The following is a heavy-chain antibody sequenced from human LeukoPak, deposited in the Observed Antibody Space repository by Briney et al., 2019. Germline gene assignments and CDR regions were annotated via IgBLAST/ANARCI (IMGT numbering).Heavy chain of an antibody. D-gene: IGHD6-6*01. V-gene: IGHV3-30-3*01. CDR2: ISYDGSNK. CDR1: GFTFSSYA. J-gene: IGHJ4*02. CDR3: ARARDSSSSDPFDY. Sequence: GGSLRLSCAASGFTFSSYAMHWVRQAPGKGLEWVAVISYDGSNKYYADSVKGRFTISRDNSKNTLYLQMNSLRAEDTAVYYCARARDSSSSDPFDYWGQGTLVTVSS.